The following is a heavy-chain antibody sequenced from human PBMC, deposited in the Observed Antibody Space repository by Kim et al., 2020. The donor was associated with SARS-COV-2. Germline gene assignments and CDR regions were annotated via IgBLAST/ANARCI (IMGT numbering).Heavy chain of an antibody. Sequence: PQPLEGRFTISRDNAKNSLYLQMNSLRADDTAMYYCARDLSRGRPGGFDYWGQGTLVTVSS. V-gene: IGHV3-21*01. D-gene: IGHD6-19*01. J-gene: IGHJ4*02. CDR3: ARDLSRGRPGGFDY.